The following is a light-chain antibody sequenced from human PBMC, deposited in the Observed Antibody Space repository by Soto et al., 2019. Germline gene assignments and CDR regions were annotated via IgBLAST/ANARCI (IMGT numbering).Light chain of an antibody. Sequence: QSVLTQPPSVSGAPGQRVTISCTGSRSNIGAGYDVHWYQQLPGTAPKLLIYGNSNRPSGVPDRFSGSKSGTSASLAITGLQAEDEADYYCQSYDSRLSGHWVFGGGTKLTVL. CDR3: QSYDSRLSGHWV. CDR1: RSNIGAGYD. J-gene: IGLJ3*02. CDR2: GNS. V-gene: IGLV1-40*01.